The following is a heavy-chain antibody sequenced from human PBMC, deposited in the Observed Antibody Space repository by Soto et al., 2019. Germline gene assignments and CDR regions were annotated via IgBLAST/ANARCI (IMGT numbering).Heavy chain of an antibody. Sequence: DVQLLESGGGLVQPEGSLRLSCAASGFTFSSYAMGWVRQGPGKGLEWVAVVSIGGSTHYADSVRGRFTIPRDNSKNTLSLQMNSLTAEDTAVYFCAKRRGVGGHFDYWGQGALVTVSS. D-gene: IGHD2-8*02. CDR1: GFTFSSYA. CDR3: AKRRGVGGHFDY. CDR2: VSIGGST. V-gene: IGHV3-23*01. J-gene: IGHJ4*02.